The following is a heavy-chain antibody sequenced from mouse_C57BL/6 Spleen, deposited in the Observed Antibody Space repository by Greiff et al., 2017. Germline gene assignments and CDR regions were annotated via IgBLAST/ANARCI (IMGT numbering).Heavy chain of an antibody. CDR2: ISSGGDYI. J-gene: IGHJ3*01. CDR3: TRERAYDYDGAWFAY. V-gene: IGHV5-9-1*02. D-gene: IGHD2-4*01. CDR1: GFTFSSYA. Sequence: EVMLVESGEGLVKPGGSLKLSCAASGFTFSSYAMSWVRQTPEKRLEWVAYISSGGDYIYYADTVKGRFTISRDNARNTLYLQMSSLKSEDTAMYYCTRERAYDYDGAWFAYWGQGTLVTVSA.